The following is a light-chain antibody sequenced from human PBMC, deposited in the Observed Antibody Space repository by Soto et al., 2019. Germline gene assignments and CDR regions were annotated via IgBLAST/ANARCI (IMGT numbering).Light chain of an antibody. CDR3: QQYGSSPLT. CDR2: AAS. V-gene: IGKV3-20*01. CDR1: QSVSSSY. J-gene: IGKJ4*01. Sequence: IVLTQSPGTLSLSPGERATLSCRASQSVSSSYFAWYQQKPGQAPRLLIYAASIRATGIPDRFSGSGSGTDFTLTISRLEPEDFAVYFCQQYGSSPLTFGGGTKVEIK.